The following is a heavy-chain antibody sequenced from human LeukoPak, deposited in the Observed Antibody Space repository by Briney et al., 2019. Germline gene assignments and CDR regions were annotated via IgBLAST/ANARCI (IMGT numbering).Heavy chain of an antibody. D-gene: IGHD6-19*01. V-gene: IGHV3-23*01. J-gene: IGHJ4*02. CDR1: GFTFSSYA. CDR2: VSGGATTT. Sequence: GGSLRLSCAASGFTFSSYAMTWVRQAPGKGLEWVSTVSGGATTTYTADSVQGRFSISRDNSKNTLYLQMNGLRADDTAVYYCARGSSGWYDSASGDYWGQGTLVTVSS. CDR3: ARGSSGWYDSASGDY.